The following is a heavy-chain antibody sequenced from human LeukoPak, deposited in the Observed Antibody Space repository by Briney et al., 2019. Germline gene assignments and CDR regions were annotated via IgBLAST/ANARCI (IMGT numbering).Heavy chain of an antibody. J-gene: IGHJ4*02. V-gene: IGHV3-74*01. D-gene: IGHD3-10*01. Sequence: GGSLRLSCAASGFTFNNYWMHWVRQAPGKGPVWVSNIKSDGSGTGYADSVKGRFTISRDNSKNRLYLQMNSLRAEDTAVYYCAKRPRGNYLDPFDYWGQGTLVTVSS. CDR2: IKSDGSGT. CDR3: AKRPRGNYLDPFDY. CDR1: GFTFNNYW.